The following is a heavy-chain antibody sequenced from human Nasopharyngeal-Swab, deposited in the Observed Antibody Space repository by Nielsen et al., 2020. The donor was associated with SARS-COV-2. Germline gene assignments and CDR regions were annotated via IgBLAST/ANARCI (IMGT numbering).Heavy chain of an antibody. Sequence: GESLKISCAASGFTFSSYAMRWVRQAPGKGLEWVAVISYDGSNKYYADSVKGRFTISRDNSKNTLYLQMNSLRAEDTAVYYCARDPSRITMIVVVIGAFDIWGQGTMVTVSS. V-gene: IGHV3-30-3*01. CDR3: ARDPSRITMIVVVIGAFDI. CDR1: GFTFSSYA. J-gene: IGHJ3*02. D-gene: IGHD3-22*01. CDR2: ISYDGSNK.